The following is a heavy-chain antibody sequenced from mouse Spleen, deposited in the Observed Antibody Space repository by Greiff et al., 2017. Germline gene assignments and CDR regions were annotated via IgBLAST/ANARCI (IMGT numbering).Heavy chain of an antibody. Sequence: EVQLQQSGPELVKPGASVKISCKASGYTFTDYYMNWVKQSHGKSLEWIGDINPNNGGTSYNQKFKGKATLTVDKSSSTAYMELRSLTSEDSAVYYCARYGSRRYFDVWGAGTTVTVSS. CDR2: INPNNGGT. J-gene: IGHJ1*01. CDR3: ARYGSRRYFDV. D-gene: IGHD1-1*01. CDR1: GYTFTDYY. V-gene: IGHV1-26*01.